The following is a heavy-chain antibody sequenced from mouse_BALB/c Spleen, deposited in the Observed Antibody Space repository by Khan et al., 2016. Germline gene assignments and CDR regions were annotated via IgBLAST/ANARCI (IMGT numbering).Heavy chain of an antibody. CDR1: GFNIKDTY. J-gene: IGHJ2*01. CDR3: ARSTDY. CDR2: IDPANGNT. Sequence: IQLVQSGAELVKPGASVKLSCTASGFNIKDTYMHWVKQRPEQGLEWIGRIDPANGNTKYDPKFQGKATITADTSSNTAYLQLSSLTSEDTAVYYYARSTDYWGQGTTLPVSS. V-gene: IGHV14-3*02.